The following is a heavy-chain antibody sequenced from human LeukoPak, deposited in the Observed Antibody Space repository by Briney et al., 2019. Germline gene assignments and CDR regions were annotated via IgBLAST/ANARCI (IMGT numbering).Heavy chain of an antibody. D-gene: IGHD3-10*01. CDR3: ARTLRYYYGSGSYGGFDY. CDR1: GGTFSSYA. CDR2: IIPIFGTA. V-gene: IGHV1-69*13. J-gene: IGHJ4*02. Sequence: GASVKVSCKASGGTFSSYAISWVRQAPGQGLEWMGGIIPIFGTANYAQEFQGRVTITADESTSTAYMELSSLRSEDTAVYYCARTLRYYYGSGSYGGFDYWGQGTLVTVSS.